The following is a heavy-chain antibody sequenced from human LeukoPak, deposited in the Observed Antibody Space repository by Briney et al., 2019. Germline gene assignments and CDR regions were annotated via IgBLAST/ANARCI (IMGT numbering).Heavy chain of an antibody. CDR1: GGSFSGYY. CDR3: ARAPSNYYGSGSYYIIGPYYYYYMDV. V-gene: IGHV4-34*01. Sequence: SETLSLTCAVYGGSFSGYYWSWIRQPPGKGLEWIGEINHSGSTNYNPSLKSRVTISVDTSKNQFSLKLSSVTAADTAAYYCARAPSNYYGSGSYYIIGPYYYYYMDVWGKGTTVTVSS. CDR2: INHSGST. J-gene: IGHJ6*03. D-gene: IGHD3-10*01.